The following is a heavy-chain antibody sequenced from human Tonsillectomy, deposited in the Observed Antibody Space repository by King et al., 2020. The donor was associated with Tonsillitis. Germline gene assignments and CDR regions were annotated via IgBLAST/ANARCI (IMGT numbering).Heavy chain of an antibody. CDR1: GGSFSGYY. J-gene: IGHJ4*02. CDR3: ARGPYSDTSAYYIY. V-gene: IGHV4-34*01. CDR2: INHSGST. D-gene: IGHD3-22*01. Sequence: VQLQQWGAGLLKPSETLSLTCAVYGGSFSGYYWSWIRQPPGKGRECIGEINHSGSTNYNPSLKSRVTISLDTSRTHFSLKLTSVTSADTAVYYCARGPYSDTSAYYIYWGQGTLVTVSS.